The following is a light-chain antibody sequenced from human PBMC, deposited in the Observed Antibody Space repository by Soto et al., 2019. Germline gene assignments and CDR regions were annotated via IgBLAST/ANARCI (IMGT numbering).Light chain of an antibody. Sequence: EIVMTQSPATLSVSPGERATLSCRATQSVGSCSIAWYQQKPGQAPRLLIYRASSRATGIPDRFSGSGSGTDFTLTIRRLEPEDFAVYYCQQRSNWPPITFGQGTRREIK. CDR3: QQRSNWPPIT. J-gene: IGKJ5*01. CDR1: QSVGSCS. V-gene: IGKV3D-20*02. CDR2: RAS.